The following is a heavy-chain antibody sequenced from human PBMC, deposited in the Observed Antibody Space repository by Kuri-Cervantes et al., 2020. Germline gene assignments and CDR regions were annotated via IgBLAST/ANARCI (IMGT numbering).Heavy chain of an antibody. V-gene: IGHV4-34*01. CDR1: GGSFSGYY. D-gene: IGHD6-13*01. CDR2: IYHSGST. Sequence: SETLSLTCAVYGGSFSGYYWSWIRQPPGKGLEWIGSIYHSGSTNYNPSLKSRVTISVDKSKNQFSLKLSSVTAADTAVYYCARGDSSWLGYYYYYMDVWGKGTTVTVSS. CDR3: ARGDSSWLGYYYYYMDV. J-gene: IGHJ6*03.